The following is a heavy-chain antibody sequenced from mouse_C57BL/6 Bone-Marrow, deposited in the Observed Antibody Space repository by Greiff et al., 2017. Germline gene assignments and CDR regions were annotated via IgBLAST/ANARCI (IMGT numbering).Heavy chain of an antibody. Sequence: QVQLQQSGAELARPGASVKLSCKASGYTFTSYGISWVKQRTGQGLEWIGEIYPRSGNTNYNEQFKGKATLTADKSSSTAYMELRSLTSEDSADYFCAREGPFFDYWGQGTTLTVSS. J-gene: IGHJ2*01. CDR2: IYPRSGNT. V-gene: IGHV1-81*01. CDR1: GYTFTSYG. CDR3: AREGPFFDY.